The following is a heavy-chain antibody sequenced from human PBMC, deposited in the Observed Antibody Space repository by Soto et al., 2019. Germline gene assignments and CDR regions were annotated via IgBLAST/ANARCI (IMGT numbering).Heavy chain of an antibody. V-gene: IGHV3-9*01. CDR3: AKAGYSSGWYGRIY. D-gene: IGHD6-13*01. J-gene: IGHJ4*02. Sequence: EVQLVESGGDLVQPGRSLSLSCVAAGFTFDAYAMHWVGQAPGRGLEWVSGISYNSGSTHYADSVKGRFTISRDNAKRSLYLQMNSLRPEDTALYYCAKAGYSSGWYGRIYWGQGTLVTVSS. CDR2: ISYNSGST. CDR1: GFTFDAYA.